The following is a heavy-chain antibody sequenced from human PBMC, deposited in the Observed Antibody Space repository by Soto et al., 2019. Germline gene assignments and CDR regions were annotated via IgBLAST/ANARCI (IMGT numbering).Heavy chain of an antibody. CDR3: AGGGLKLSDS. V-gene: IGHV4-59*01. D-gene: IGHD5-12*01. J-gene: IGHJ4*02. Sequence: QVQLQESGPGLVKPSETLSLTCTVSGGSISSYYWSWIRQPPGKGLEWIGYIYYSGSTNYNPSLKIRLTIAVDTSKIQSSLKLSSVTAADTAVYYCAGGGLKLSDSWGQGTLVTVSS. CDR1: GGSISSYY. CDR2: IYYSGST.